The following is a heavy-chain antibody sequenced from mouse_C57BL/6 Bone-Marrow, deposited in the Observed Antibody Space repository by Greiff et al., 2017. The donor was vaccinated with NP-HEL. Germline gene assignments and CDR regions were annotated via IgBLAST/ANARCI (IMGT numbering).Heavy chain of an antibody. J-gene: IGHJ1*03. CDR1: GYTFTSYW. CDR2: IDPSDSYT. V-gene: IGHV1-69*01. D-gene: IGHD1-1*01. CDR3: ARSWYYGSSFV. Sequence: QVQLQQPGAELVMPGASVKLSCKASGYTFTSYWMHWVKQRPGQGLEWIGEIDPSDSYTNYNQKFKGKSTLTVDKSSSTAYMQLSSLTSEDSAVYYCARSWYYGSSFVWGTGTTVTVSS.